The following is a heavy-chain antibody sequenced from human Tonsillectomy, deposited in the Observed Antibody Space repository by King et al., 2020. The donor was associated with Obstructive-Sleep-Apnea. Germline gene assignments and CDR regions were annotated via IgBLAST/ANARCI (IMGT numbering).Heavy chain of an antibody. CDR1: GFTFSNYG. Sequence: VQLVESGGDVVQPGRSLRLSCAASGFTFSNYGLHWVRQAPGKGLEWVAVISYDGSDKYYADSVKGRFTISRDNSKNTLYLQMSSLKTEDTAVYYCARDPGSPKPLYSFDYWGQGTLVTVSS. J-gene: IGHJ4*02. CDR3: ARDPGSPKPLYSFDY. D-gene: IGHD3-10*01. V-gene: IGHV3-30*05. CDR2: ISYDGSDK.